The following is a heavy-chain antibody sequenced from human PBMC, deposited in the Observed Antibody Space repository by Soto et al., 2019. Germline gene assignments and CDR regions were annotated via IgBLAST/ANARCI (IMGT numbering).Heavy chain of an antibody. CDR2: IWYDGSNK. V-gene: IGHV3-33*01. CDR3: ARGSGSGSYYNVAYGMDV. D-gene: IGHD3-10*01. CDR1: GFTFSSYG. J-gene: IGHJ6*02. Sequence: PGGSLRLSCAASGFTFSSYGMHWVRQAPGKGLEWVAVIWYDGSNKYYADSVKGRFTISRDNSKNTLYLQMNSLRAEDTAVYYCARGSGSGSYYNVAYGMDVWGQGTTVTVSS.